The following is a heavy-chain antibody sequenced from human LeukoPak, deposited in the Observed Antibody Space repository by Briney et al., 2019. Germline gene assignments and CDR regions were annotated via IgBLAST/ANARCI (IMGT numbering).Heavy chain of an antibody. J-gene: IGHJ4*02. Sequence: GGSLRLSCAASGFTFSSYSMNWVRQAPGKGLEWVSSIISSSSYIYYADSVKGRFTTSRDNAKNSLYLQMNSLRAEDTAVYYCARAYVKDYFDYWGQGTLVTVSS. CDR2: IISSSSYI. CDR1: GFTFSSYS. CDR3: ARAYVKDYFDY. D-gene: IGHD3-10*02. V-gene: IGHV3-21*01.